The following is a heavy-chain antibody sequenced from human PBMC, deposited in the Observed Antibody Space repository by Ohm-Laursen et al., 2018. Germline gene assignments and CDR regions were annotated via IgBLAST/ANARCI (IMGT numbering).Heavy chain of an antibody. D-gene: IGHD6-19*01. J-gene: IGHJ4*02. CDR2: IYSSGRG. CDR3: ARGFSGWWGRIDY. CDR1: KGSLNSYY. V-gene: IGHV4-59*12. Sequence: GTLSLTCIVSKGSLNSYYWTWIRQPPGKGLEWIGYIYSSGRGNYNPSLTTRVTISIDTSKNEFSLKLRSLTAADTAVYYCARGFSGWWGRIDYWGQGILVTVSS.